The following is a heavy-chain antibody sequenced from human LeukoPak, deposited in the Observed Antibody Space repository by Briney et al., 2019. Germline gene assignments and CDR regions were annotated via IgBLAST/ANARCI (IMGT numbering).Heavy chain of an antibody. CDR1: GFIFSQYS. CDR2: IRSSSET. CDR3: ARDAGNSGYGCDL. J-gene: IGHJ5*02. V-gene: IGHV3-48*01. D-gene: IGHD5-12*01. Sequence: GGSLRLSCAASGFIFSQYSMNWVRQAPGKGLEWVLHIRSSSETFYADSVKGRFTISRDNARNSLYLQMNNLRGEDTAIYYCARDAGNSGYGCDLWGQGTLVTVSS.